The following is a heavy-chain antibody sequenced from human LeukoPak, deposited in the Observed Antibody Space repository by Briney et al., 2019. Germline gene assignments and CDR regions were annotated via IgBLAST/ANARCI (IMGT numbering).Heavy chain of an antibody. D-gene: IGHD3-10*01. Sequence: PGGSLRLSCAASGLSFNSCGMHWVRQAPGKGPEWVAVISSDGSNKYYADSVKGRFTISRDNSKNTLSLQMNSLRTEDTAVFYCAKGLGGSGSFYNHFDCWGQGTPVTVSS. V-gene: IGHV3-30*18. J-gene: IGHJ4*02. CDR2: ISSDGSNK. CDR1: GLSFNSCG. CDR3: AKGLGGSGSFYNHFDC.